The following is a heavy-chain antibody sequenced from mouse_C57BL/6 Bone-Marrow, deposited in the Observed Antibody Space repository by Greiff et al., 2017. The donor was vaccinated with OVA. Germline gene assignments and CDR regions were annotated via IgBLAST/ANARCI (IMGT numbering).Heavy chain of an antibody. V-gene: IGHV1-15*01. Sequence: QVHVKQSGAELVRPGASVTLSCKASGYTFTDYEMHWVKQTPVHGLEWIGAIDPETGGTAYNQKFKGKAILTADKSSSTAYMELRSLTSEDSAVYYCTRRVFAYWGQGTLVTVSA. J-gene: IGHJ3*01. CDR3: TRRVFAY. CDR1: GYTFTDYE. CDR2: IDPETGGT.